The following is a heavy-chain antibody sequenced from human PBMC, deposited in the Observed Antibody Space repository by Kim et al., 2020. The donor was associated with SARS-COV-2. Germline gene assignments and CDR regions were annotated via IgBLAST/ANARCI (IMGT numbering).Heavy chain of an antibody. J-gene: IGHJ4*02. CDR2: INHSGST. Sequence: SETLSLTCAVYGGSFSGYYWSWIRQPPGKGLEWIGEINHSGSTNYNPSLKSRVTISVDTSKNQFSLKLSSVTAADTAVYYCASPRIVGATTRYFDYWGQGTLVTVSS. CDR3: ASPRIVGATTRYFDY. V-gene: IGHV4-34*01. D-gene: IGHD1-26*01. CDR1: GGSFSGYY.